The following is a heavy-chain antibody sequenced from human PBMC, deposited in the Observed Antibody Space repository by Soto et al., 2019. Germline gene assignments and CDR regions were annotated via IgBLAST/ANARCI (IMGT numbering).Heavy chain of an antibody. CDR1: GFTFSSYA. CDR3: AKDLTGRPSYYGMDV. Sequence: PGGSLRLSCAASGFTFSSYAMSWVRQAPGKGLEWVSAISGSGGSTYYADSVKGRFTISRDNSKNTLYLQMNSLRAEDTAVYYCAKDLTGRPSYYGMDVWGQGTTVTGSS. V-gene: IGHV3-23*01. D-gene: IGHD2-8*02. CDR2: ISGSGGST. J-gene: IGHJ6*02.